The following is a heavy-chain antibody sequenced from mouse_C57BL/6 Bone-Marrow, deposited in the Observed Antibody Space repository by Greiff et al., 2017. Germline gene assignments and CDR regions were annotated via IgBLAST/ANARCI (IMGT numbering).Heavy chain of an antibody. CDR1: GFTFSDFY. CDR3: ARDAPYYAMDY. V-gene: IGHV7-1*01. CDR2: SRNKANDYTT. J-gene: IGHJ4*01. Sequence: DVKLVESGGGLVQSGRSLRLSCATSGFTFSDFYMEWVRQAPGKGLEWIAASRNKANDYTTEYSASVKGRFIVSRDTSQSILYLQMNALRAEDTAIYYCARDAPYYAMDYWGQGTSVTVSS.